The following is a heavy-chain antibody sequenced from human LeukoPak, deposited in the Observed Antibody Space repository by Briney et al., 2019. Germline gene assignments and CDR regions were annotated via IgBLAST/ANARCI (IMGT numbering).Heavy chain of an antibody. D-gene: IGHD5-18*01. Sequence: GGSLRLSCAASGFTFSSYAMHWVRQAPGKGLEWVAVISYDGSNKYYADSVKGRFTISRDNAKNSLYLQMNSLRAEDTAVYYCARGSDTKSHSFDYWGQGTLVTVSS. CDR3: ARGSDTKSHSFDY. CDR1: GFTFSSYA. J-gene: IGHJ4*02. CDR2: ISYDGSNK. V-gene: IGHV3-30-3*01.